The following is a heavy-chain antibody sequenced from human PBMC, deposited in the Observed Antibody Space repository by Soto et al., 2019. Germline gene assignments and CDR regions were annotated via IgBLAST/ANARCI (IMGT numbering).Heavy chain of an antibody. J-gene: IGHJ4*01. V-gene: IGHV1-2*02. CDR3: AKDHTVRGFDS. CDR2: INPNSGDT. Sequence: GASVKVSCKASGYTFIGYYMNWVRQAPGQGLEWMGWINPNSGDTNYAQKFQGRVTMTRDTSISTAHMELSGLRSDDTAIYYCAKDHTVRGFDSWGQGALVTVSS. CDR1: GYTFIGYY. D-gene: IGHD3-10*01.